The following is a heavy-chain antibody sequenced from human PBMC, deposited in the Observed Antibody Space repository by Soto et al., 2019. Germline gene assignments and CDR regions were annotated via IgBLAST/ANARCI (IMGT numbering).Heavy chain of an antibody. CDR3: ARGPVLLWFGELSGYYYGMDV. CDR1: GFTFSSYG. V-gene: IGHV3-33*01. Sequence: QVQLVESGGGVVQPGRSLRLSCAASGFTFSSYGMHWVRQAPGKGLEWVAVIWYDGSNKYYADSVKGRFTISRDNSKNTLYLQMNSLRAEDTAVYYCARGPVLLWFGELSGYYYGMDVWGQGTTVTVSS. D-gene: IGHD3-10*01. CDR2: IWYDGSNK. J-gene: IGHJ6*02.